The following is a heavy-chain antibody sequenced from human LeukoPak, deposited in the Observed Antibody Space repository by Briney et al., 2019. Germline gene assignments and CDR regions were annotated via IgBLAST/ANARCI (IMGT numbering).Heavy chain of an antibody. D-gene: IGHD3-22*01. J-gene: IGHJ5*02. CDR2: INHSGST. CDR1: GGSFSGYY. Sequence: SETLSLTCAVYGGSFSGYYWSWIRQPPGKGLEWIGEINHSGSTNYNPSLKSRVTISVDTSKNQFSLKLSSVTAADTAVYYCARESQDSSGYYPNWFDPWGQGTLVTVSS. V-gene: IGHV4-34*01. CDR3: ARESQDSSGYYPNWFDP.